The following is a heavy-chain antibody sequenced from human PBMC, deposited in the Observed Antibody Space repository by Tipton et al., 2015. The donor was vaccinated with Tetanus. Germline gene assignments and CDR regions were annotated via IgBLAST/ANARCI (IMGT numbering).Heavy chain of an antibody. CDR3: ARGTGDY. D-gene: IGHD1-14*01. Sequence: TLSLTCTVSGGSMSNNYWSWIRQPSGKGLEWIAYIFHSGSTNYSPSLKSRVAISMDTSKNQISLKLSSVTAADTAVYYCARGTGDYWGQGTLVTVSS. CDR2: IFHSGST. V-gene: IGHV4-59*01. CDR1: GGSMSNNY. J-gene: IGHJ4*02.